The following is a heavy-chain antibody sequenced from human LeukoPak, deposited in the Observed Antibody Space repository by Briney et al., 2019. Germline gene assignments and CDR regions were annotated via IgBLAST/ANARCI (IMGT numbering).Heavy chain of an antibody. J-gene: IGHJ6*02. CDR3: AKDRSSLGWYYGMDV. V-gene: IGHV3-23*01. CDR2: ISGSGGST. Sequence: GGSLRLSCAASGFTFSSYAMSWVRQAPGKGLEWVSAISGSGGSTYYADSVKGRLTISRDNSKNTLYLQMNSLRAEDTAVYYCAKDRSSLGWYYGMDVWGQGTTVTVSS. D-gene: IGHD2-15*01. CDR1: GFTFSSYA.